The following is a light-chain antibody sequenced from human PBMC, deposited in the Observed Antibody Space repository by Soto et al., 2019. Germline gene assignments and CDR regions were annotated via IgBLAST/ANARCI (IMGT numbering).Light chain of an antibody. CDR3: QQSYSIPLT. CDR1: QSISSY. CDR2: AAS. Sequence: DIQITQSPSSLSASVGDRVTITCRASQSISSYLNWYQQKPGKAPRLLIYAASSLQSGVPSRFSGSGSGTEFTLTISSLQPEDFATYYCQQSYSIPLTFGQGTRLEIK. V-gene: IGKV1-39*01. J-gene: IGKJ5*01.